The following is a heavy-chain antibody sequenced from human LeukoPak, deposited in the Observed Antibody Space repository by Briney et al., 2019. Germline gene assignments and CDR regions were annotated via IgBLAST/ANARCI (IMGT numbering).Heavy chain of an antibody. J-gene: IGHJ4*02. Sequence: SETLSLTCAVYGGSFSGYYWSWIRQPPGKGLEWIGEINHGGSINYNPSLKSRVTISVDTSKNQFFLKLNSVTAADTAVYYCARHCRVVLVVPVARGDYFDYLGQGTLVTVSS. V-gene: IGHV4-34*01. CDR2: INHGGSI. D-gene: IGHD2-2*01. CDR1: GGSFSGYY. CDR3: ARHCRVVLVVPVARGDYFDY.